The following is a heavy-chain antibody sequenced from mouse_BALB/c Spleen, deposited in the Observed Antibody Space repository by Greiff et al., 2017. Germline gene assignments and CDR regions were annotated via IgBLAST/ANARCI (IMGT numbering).Heavy chain of an antibody. D-gene: IGHD1-1*01. J-gene: IGHJ4*01. CDR3: ARTTVVARAMDY. CDR2: ISYSGST. CDR1: GDSITSGY. Sequence: EVKLMESGPSLVKPSQTLSLTCSVTGDSITSGYWNWIRKFPGNKLEYMGYISYSGSTYYNPSLKSRISITRDTSKNQYYLQLNSVTTEDTATYYCARTTVVARAMDYWGQGTSVTVSS. V-gene: IGHV3-8*02.